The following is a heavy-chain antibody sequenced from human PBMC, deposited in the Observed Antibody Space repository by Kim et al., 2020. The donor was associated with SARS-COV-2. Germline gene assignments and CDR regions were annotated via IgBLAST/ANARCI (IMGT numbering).Heavy chain of an antibody. Sequence: SETLSLTCTVSGGSISSSSYYWGWIRQPPGKGLEWIGSIYYSGSTYYNPSLKSRVTISVDTSKNQFSLKLSSVTAADTAVYYCAGGNFYDYIWGSYLQDAFDIWGQGTMVTVSS. CDR1: GGSISSSSYY. CDR3: AGGNFYDYIWGSYLQDAFDI. D-gene: IGHD3-16*02. CDR2: IYYSGST. J-gene: IGHJ3*02. V-gene: IGHV4-39*01.